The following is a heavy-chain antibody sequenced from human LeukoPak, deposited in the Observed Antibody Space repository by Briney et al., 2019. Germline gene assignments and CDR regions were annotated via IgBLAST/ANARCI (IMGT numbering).Heavy chain of an antibody. CDR1: GGPISTYY. Sequence: RASETLSLTCTVSGGPISTYYWSWIRQPPGKGLEWIGEINHSGSTNYNPSLKSRVTISVDTSKNQFSLKLSSVTAADTAVYYCARVSGHGNDYWGQGTLVTVSS. CDR2: INHSGST. D-gene: IGHD3-3*01. J-gene: IGHJ4*02. V-gene: IGHV4-34*01. CDR3: ARVSGHGNDY.